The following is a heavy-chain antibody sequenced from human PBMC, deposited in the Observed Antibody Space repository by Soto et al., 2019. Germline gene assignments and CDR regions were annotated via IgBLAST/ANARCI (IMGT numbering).Heavy chain of an antibody. CDR2: IYYSGST. D-gene: IGHD3-10*01. Sequence: SETLSRTCTVSGGSISSYYWSWIRQPPGKGLEWIGYIYYSGSTNYNPSLKSRVTISVDTSKNQFSLKLNSMTAADTAVYYCARHNYGSGSTYFDYWAQGNLVTVCS. V-gene: IGHV4-59*08. CDR3: ARHNYGSGSTYFDY. CDR1: GGSISSYY. J-gene: IGHJ4*02.